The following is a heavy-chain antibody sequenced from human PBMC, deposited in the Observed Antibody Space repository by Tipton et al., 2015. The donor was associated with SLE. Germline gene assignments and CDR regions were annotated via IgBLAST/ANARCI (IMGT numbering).Heavy chain of an antibody. V-gene: IGHV4-30-4*01. CDR3: ATVIGGYSGYDNDY. CDR1: GGSISSGDYY. CDR2: IYYSGST. D-gene: IGHD5-12*01. J-gene: IGHJ4*02. Sequence: LRLSCTVSGGSISSGDYYWSWIRQPPGKGLEWIGYIYYSGSTYYNPSLKSRVTISVDTSKNQFSLKLSSVTAADTAVYYCATVIGGYSGYDNDYWGQGTLVTVSS.